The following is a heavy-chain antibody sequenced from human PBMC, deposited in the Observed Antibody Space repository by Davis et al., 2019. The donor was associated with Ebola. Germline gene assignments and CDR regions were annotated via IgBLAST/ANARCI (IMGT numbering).Heavy chain of an antibody. Sequence: PSETLSLTCTVSARSITGHSWNWIRQPPGQGLEWIGYIHYSGATNYNPSFKSRVTISVDTSKNQFSLKLTSVTAADTALYYCARIGSSSGWYEAFDIWGKGTMVTVSS. V-gene: IGHV4-59*11. CDR2: IHYSGAT. J-gene: IGHJ3*02. CDR1: ARSITGHS. CDR3: ARIGSSSGWYEAFDI. D-gene: IGHD6-19*01.